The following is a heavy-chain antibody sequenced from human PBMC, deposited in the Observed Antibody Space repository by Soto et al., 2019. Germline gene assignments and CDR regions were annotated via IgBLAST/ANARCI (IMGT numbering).Heavy chain of an antibody. D-gene: IGHD1-20*01. V-gene: IGHV4-39*01. CDR1: GASISGSYYY. CDR3: ATSQKGYNWNYFDH. CDR2: VFYTGFT. J-gene: IGHJ4*02. Sequence: SEALSLTCAVSGASISGSYYYWAWLRQSPGKGPEWIGSVFYTGFTSYNPSLGSRVSVSVDTSQSQFSLKLSAVTAADTAVYYCATSQKGYNWNYFDHWGQGALVTVSS.